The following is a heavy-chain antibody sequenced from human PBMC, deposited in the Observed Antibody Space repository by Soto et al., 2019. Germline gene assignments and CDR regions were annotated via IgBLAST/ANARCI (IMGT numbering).Heavy chain of an antibody. D-gene: IGHD3-22*01. Sequence: PSETLSLTCTVSGGSVSSGSYYWSWIRQPPGKGLEWIGYIYYSGSTNYNPSLKSRVTISVDTSKNQFSLKLSSVTAADTAVYYCASTEYYYDSSGYLDWFDPWGQGTLVTVSS. CDR3: ASTEYYYDSSGYLDWFDP. V-gene: IGHV4-61*01. CDR1: GGSVSSGSYY. CDR2: IYYSGST. J-gene: IGHJ5*02.